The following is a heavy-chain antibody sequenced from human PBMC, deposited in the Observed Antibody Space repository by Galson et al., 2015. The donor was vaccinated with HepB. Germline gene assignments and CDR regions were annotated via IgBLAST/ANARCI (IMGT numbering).Heavy chain of an antibody. V-gene: IGHV4-31*03. Sequence: TLSLTCTVSGDSITRGTYFWTWLRQLPGKGLEWIGYIYNSGRTHYNTPPKNRLHISVDTYKNQLSLNLSSVTAADTAVYYCAGDKSGSYFTFDYWGPGNLVTVSS. D-gene: IGHD1-26*01. CDR1: GDSITRGTYF. CDR3: AGDKSGSYFTFDY. CDR2: IYNSGRT. J-gene: IGHJ4*02.